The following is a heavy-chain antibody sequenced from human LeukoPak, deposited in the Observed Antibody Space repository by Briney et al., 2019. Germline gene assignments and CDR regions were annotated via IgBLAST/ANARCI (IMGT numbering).Heavy chain of an antibody. CDR2: IYYSGST. D-gene: IGHD6-13*01. Sequence: SETLSLTCAVYGGSFSGYYWIWIRQPPGKGLKWIGYIYYSGSTNYNPSLKSRVTMSVDRSKNQFSLKLSSVTAADTALYYCARLPGAASGTSLFDYWGQGVLVTVSS. V-gene: IGHV4-59*08. CDR3: ARLPGAASGTSLFDY. J-gene: IGHJ4*02. CDR1: GGSFSGYY.